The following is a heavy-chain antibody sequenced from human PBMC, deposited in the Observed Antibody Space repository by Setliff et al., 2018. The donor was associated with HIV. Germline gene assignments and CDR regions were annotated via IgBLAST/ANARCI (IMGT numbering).Heavy chain of an antibody. J-gene: IGHJ4*02. D-gene: IGHD3-22*01. Sequence: PSETLSLTCTVSGGSISSYYWSWFRQPPGKGLEWIGYIYTSGSTNYNPSLKSRVTISVDTSKNQFSLKLSSVTAADTAVYYCARGLSFYDPGGFDYWGQGTLVTVSS. CDR3: ARGLSFYDPGGFDY. CDR1: GGSISSYY. V-gene: IGHV4-4*09. CDR2: IYTSGST.